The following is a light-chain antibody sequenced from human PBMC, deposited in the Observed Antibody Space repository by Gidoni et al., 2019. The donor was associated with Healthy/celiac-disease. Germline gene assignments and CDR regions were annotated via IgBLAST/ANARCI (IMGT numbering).Light chain of an antibody. V-gene: IGLV2-14*01. CDR1: SSAVGGYTY. CDR3: SSYTSSSTNWV. J-gene: IGLJ3*02. CDR2: EVS. Sequence: QSALTQPASVSGSPGQSITLTCTGPSSAVGGYTYVSWYQQHPCKAPKRMIYEVSNRPSGVSNRVSGSKSGNTASLTISGLQAEDEADYYCSSYTSSSTNWVFGGGTKLTVL.